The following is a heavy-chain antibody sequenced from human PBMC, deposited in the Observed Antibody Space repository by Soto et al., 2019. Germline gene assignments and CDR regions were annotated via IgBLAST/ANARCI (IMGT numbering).Heavy chain of an antibody. CDR1: GFTFSSYA. J-gene: IGHJ4*02. CDR2: ISYDGSNK. D-gene: IGHD4-17*01. V-gene: IGHV3-30-3*01. Sequence: GGSLRLSCAASGFTFSSYAMHWVRQAPGKGLEWVAVISYDGSNKYYADSVKGRFTISRDNSKNTLYLQMNSLRAEDTAVYYCARDHGDYFDYWGQGTLVTVSS. CDR3: ARDHGDYFDY.